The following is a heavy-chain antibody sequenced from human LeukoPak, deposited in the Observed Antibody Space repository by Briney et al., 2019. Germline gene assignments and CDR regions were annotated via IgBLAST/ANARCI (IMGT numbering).Heavy chain of an antibody. CDR2: ISSSSSYI. V-gene: IGHV3-21*01. CDR3: ARAQRLSAHAFDI. CDR1: GFTFSSYS. J-gene: IGHJ3*02. Sequence: GGSLRLSCAASGFTFSSYSMNWVRQAPGKGLEWVSSISSSSSYIYYADSVKGRFTISRDNAKSSLYLQMNSLRAEDTAVYYCARAQRLSAHAFDIWGQGTMVTVSS.